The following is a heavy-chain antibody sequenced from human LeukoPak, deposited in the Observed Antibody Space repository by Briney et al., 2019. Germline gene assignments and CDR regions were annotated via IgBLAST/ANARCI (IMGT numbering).Heavy chain of an antibody. Sequence: GGSLRLSCAASAFTLSSYEMNWVRQAPGKGLEWISYITSSGSTIYYADSVKGRFTISRDNAKNSLYLQMNSLRAEDTAVYYCARAQVYYYDSRAARDAFNIWGQGTKVTVSS. CDR2: ITSSGSTI. J-gene: IGHJ3*02. CDR1: AFTLSSYE. V-gene: IGHV3-48*03. D-gene: IGHD3-22*01. CDR3: ARAQVYYYDSRAARDAFNI.